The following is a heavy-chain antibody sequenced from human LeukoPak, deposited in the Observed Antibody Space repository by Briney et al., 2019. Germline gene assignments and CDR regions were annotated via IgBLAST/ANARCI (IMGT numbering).Heavy chain of an antibody. CDR3: ARGSGWHDYNWFDP. D-gene: IGHD6-19*01. CDR1: GGSISSYY. V-gene: IGHV4-4*09. Sequence: RASETLSLTCTVSGGSISSYYWSWIRQPPGKGLEWIGYIYTSGSTNYNPSLKSRVTISVDTSKNQFSLKLSSVTAADTAVYYCARGSGWHDYNWFDPWGQGTLVTVSS. CDR2: IYTSGST. J-gene: IGHJ5*02.